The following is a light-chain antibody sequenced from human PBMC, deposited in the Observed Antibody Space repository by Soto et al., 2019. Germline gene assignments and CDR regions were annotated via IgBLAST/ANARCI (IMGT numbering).Light chain of an antibody. CDR1: QSIRTY. J-gene: IGKJ5*01. CDR2: AAS. V-gene: IGKV1-39*01. CDR3: QLSGSSFT. Sequence: DIQMTQSPSSLSASVGDRVTITCRASQSIRTYLNWYQQKPGKAPKLLIYAASSLQSGVPSRFSGSGSGTDFTLTISSLQPDDFATYYCQLSGSSFTFGQGTHWRL.